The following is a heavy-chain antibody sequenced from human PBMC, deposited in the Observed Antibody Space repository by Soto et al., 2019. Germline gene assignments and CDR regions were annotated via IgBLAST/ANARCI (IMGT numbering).Heavy chain of an antibody. V-gene: IGHV1-3*01. D-gene: IGHD3-3*02. CDR3: ARVGLAPTNPIDY. J-gene: IGHJ4*02. CDR2: INAGNGNT. Sequence: PWASVKVSCKASGYTFTSYAMHWVRQAPGQRLEWMGWINAGNGNTKYAQKIQGRVTITRDTSTSTAYMELSSLRSEDTAVYYCARVGLAPTNPIDYWGQGTLVTVSS. CDR1: GYTFTSYA.